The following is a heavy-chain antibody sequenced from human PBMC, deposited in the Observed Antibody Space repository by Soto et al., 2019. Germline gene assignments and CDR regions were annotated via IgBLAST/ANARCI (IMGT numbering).Heavy chain of an antibody. J-gene: IGHJ6*02. Sequence: QVPLQESGPGLVKPSQTLSLTCTVSGDSISSGGYYWSWIRQHPGKGLEWIWYVYYSGSTYYNPYLKSRVTISVDTSKNQCSLKLSSVIAADTAVYYCARDPVAAPGEIYYYYYGMHVWGQGSTVTVSS. D-gene: IGHD6-19*01. CDR1: GDSISSGGYY. CDR3: ARDPVAAPGEIYYYYYGMHV. V-gene: IGHV4-31*03. CDR2: VYYSGST.